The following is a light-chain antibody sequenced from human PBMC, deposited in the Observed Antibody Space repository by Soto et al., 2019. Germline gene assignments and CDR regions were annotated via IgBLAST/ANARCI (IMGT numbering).Light chain of an antibody. J-gene: IGLJ3*02. Sequence: QSVLTQPASVSGSPGQSITISCTGTSSDVGGYNYVSWYQHHPGKAPKLVIYEVSNRPAGVSNCFSGSKSGNTVSLIISGLQAEDEADYSCGSYTTSGSLEFGGGTKLTVL. V-gene: IGLV2-14*01. CDR1: SSDVGGYNY. CDR2: EVS. CDR3: GSYTTSGSLE.